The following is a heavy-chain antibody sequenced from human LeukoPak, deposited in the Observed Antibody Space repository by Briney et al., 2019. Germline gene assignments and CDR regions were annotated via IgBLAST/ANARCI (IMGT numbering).Heavy chain of an antibody. J-gene: IGHJ4*02. CDR2: IKQDGSER. Sequence: GGSLRLSCAASGFTLSSYWMSWVRQAPGKGLEWVANIKQDGSERYYVDSVKGRFTISRDNAKNSVYLQMNSLRAEDTAVYYCATDIAVALAATDYWGQGILVTVSS. V-gene: IGHV3-7*01. D-gene: IGHD2-15*01. CDR3: ATDIAVALAATDY. CDR1: GFTLSSYW.